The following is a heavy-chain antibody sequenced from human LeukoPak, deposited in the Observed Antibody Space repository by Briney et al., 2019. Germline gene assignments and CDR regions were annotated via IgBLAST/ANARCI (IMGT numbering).Heavy chain of an antibody. CDR2: IWYDGSNK. D-gene: IGHD3-3*01. CDR3: ARDSTRPDFWSGYYTGGPDY. Sequence: PGGSLRLSCAASGFTFSSYGMHWVRQAPGKGLEWVAVIWYDGSNKYYADSVKGRFTISGDKSKNTLYLQMNSLRAEDTAVYYCARDSTRPDFWSGYYTGGPDYWGRGTLVTVSS. CDR1: GFTFSSYG. V-gene: IGHV3-33*01. J-gene: IGHJ4*02.